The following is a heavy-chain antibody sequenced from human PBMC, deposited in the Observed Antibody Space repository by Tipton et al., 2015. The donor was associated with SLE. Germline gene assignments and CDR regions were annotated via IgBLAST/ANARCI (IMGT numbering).Heavy chain of an antibody. CDR3: AAPPGGVTTSPIDY. Sequence: SLRLSCEASGFTFISYSMNWVRQAPGKGLEWVSSIASSDYYRYYADSVKGRFTVSRDNGKNSLYLQMNTLRAEDTAVYYCAAPPGGVTTSPIDYWGQGILVTVSS. CDR2: IASSDYYR. D-gene: IGHD4-17*01. CDR1: GFTFISYS. V-gene: IGHV3-21*03. J-gene: IGHJ4*02.